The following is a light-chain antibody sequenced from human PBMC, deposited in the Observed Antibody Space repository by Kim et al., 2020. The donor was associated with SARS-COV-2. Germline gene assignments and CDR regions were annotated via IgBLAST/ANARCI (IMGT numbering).Light chain of an antibody. CDR2: EVT. CDR1: SSDIGAYDF. CDR3: CSYAGSFNWV. V-gene: IGLV2-8*01. Sequence: GQSVTISCTGTSSDIGAYDFVSWYQQYPGKAPRLMIFEVTKRPSGVRDRFSGSKSGNTASLTVSGLQADDEATYYCCSYAGSFNWVFGGGTKLTVL. J-gene: IGLJ3*02.